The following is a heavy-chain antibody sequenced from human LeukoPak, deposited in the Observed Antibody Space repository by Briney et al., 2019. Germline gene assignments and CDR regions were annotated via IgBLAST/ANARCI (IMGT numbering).Heavy chain of an antibody. CDR2: IRSKVHGGTA. D-gene: IGHD5-24*01. V-gene: IGHV3-49*03. CDR3: SREPKGRWLQFDY. CDR1: GSTFGDDT. J-gene: IGHJ4*02. Sequence: GGSLRLSCTPSGSTFGDDTMSWFRQAPGKGLEWVGFIRSKVHGGTAEYAASVKGRFTLSRDDSKSIAYLQMNSLKIEDTAVYYCSREPKGRWLQFDYWGQGTLVTVSS.